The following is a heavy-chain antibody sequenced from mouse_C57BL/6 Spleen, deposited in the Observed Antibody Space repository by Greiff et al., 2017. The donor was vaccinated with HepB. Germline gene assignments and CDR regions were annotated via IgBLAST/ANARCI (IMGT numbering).Heavy chain of an antibody. CDR2: INPSSGYT. J-gene: IGHJ2*01. Sequence: VHLVESGAELARPGASVKMSCKASGYTFTSYTMHWVKQRPGQGLEWIGYINPSSGYTKYNQKFKDKATLTADKSSSTAYMQLSSLTSEDSAVYYCARGEGRRYFDYWGQGTTLTVSS. D-gene: IGHD3-3*01. CDR3: ARGEGRRYFDY. CDR1: GYTFTSYT. V-gene: IGHV1-4*01.